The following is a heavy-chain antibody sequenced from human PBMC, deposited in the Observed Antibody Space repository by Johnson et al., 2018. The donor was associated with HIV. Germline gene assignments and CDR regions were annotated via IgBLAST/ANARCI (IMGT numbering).Heavy chain of an antibody. Sequence: VQLVESGGGVVRPGGSLRLSCAASGFTFDDYGMSWVRQAPGKGLEWVSGINWNGGSTSYADSVKGRFTISRDNSKNTLFLQINSLRAEDTAVYYCARGPSAYCGGDCPGGAFDIWGQGTMVTVSS. J-gene: IGHJ3*02. V-gene: IGHV3-20*04. D-gene: IGHD2-21*02. CDR1: GFTFDDYG. CDR3: ARGPSAYCGGDCPGGAFDI. CDR2: INWNGGST.